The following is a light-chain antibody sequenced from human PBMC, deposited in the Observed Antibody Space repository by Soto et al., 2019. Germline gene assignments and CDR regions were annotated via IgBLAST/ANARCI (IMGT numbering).Light chain of an antibody. Sequence: VGDRVTITCRASQSISSWLAWYQQKPGKAPKLLIYDASSLESGVPSRFSGSGSGTKFTLTISSLQPDDFATYYCQQYNSYSLTFGGGTKVDIK. CDR2: DAS. CDR1: QSISSW. J-gene: IGKJ4*01. V-gene: IGKV1-5*01. CDR3: QQYNSYSLT.